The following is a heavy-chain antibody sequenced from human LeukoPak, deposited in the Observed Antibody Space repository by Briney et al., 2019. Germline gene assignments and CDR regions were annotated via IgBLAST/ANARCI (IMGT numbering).Heavy chain of an antibody. CDR3: ARDYADYVGYFFFDY. CDR1: GFTFNNHA. V-gene: IGHV3-23*01. CDR2: ISGGETT. Sequence: GGSLRLSCAASGFTFNNHAMNWVRQAPGKGLEWVSSISGGETTYYADSAKGRFTISRDNSQNTLYLQMNSLRAEDTAVYYCARDYADYVGYFFFDYWGQGTLVTVSS. J-gene: IGHJ4*02. D-gene: IGHD4-17*01.